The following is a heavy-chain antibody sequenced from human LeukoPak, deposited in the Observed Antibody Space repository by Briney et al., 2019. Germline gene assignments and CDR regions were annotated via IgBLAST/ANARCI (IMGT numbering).Heavy chain of an antibody. V-gene: IGHV3-23*01. D-gene: IGHD6-19*01. CDR1: GFTFNSFS. J-gene: IGHJ4*02. Sequence: GGSLRLSCGASGFTFNSFSMSWVRQARGKGLEWVSAIGGRGDNTLYADSVKGRFTISRDNSKKNLYVQMKSLRAEDTAMYYCAKDLWASETVVGTSRLADYWGQGTLVTVSS. CDR2: IGGRGDNT. CDR3: AKDLWASETVVGTSRLADY.